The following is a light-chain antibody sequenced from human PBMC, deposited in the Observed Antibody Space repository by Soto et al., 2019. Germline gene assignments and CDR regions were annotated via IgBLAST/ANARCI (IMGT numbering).Light chain of an antibody. J-gene: IGKJ2*01. CDR1: QSVSSK. CDR2: GAS. V-gene: IGKV3-15*01. Sequence: EIVMTQSPATLYLSPGERVTLSCRASQSVSSKLAWYQQKPGQAPRLLIYGASIRATDIPARFSGSGSGTEFTLTISRLQAEDFAIFYCQQYSNWPYTFGQGTKLEIK. CDR3: QQYSNWPYT.